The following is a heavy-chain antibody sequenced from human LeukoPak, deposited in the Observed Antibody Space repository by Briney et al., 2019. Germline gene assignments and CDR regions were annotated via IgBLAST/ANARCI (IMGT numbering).Heavy chain of an antibody. CDR3: ARTSYYYDSSGYPAVGGGWFDP. D-gene: IGHD3-22*01. V-gene: IGHV4-59*01. Sequence: SETLSLTCTVSGGSISSYYWSWIRQPPGKGLEWIGYIYYSGSTNYNPSLKSRVTISVDTSKNQFSLKLSSVTAADTAVCYCARTSYYYDSSGYPAVGGGWFDPWGQGTLVTVSS. CDR1: GGSISSYY. CDR2: IYYSGST. J-gene: IGHJ5*02.